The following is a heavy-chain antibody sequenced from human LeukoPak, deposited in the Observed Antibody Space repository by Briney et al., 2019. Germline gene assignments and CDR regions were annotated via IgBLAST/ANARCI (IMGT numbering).Heavy chain of an antibody. J-gene: IGHJ4*02. D-gene: IGHD3-3*02. V-gene: IGHV3-30*02. CDR2: IRYDGSNK. CDR3: ATLLAPDLTDY. Sequence: PGGSLTLSCAASGFTFSSYGIHWVRQAPGKGLEWVAFIRYDGSNKYYADSVKGRFTISRDNSKNTLYLKMNSLRAEDTAVYYCATLLAPDLTDYWGQGTLVTVSS. CDR1: GFTFSSYG.